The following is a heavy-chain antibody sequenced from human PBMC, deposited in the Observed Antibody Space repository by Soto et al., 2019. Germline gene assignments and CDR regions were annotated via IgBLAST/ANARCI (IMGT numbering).Heavy chain of an antibody. CDR3: ASHYDSSGYYYRGLDY. CDR1: GGTFSSYA. J-gene: IGHJ4*02. D-gene: IGHD3-22*01. V-gene: IGHV1-69*12. Sequence: QVQLVQSGAEVKKPGSSVKVSCKASGGTFSSYAISWVRQAPGQGLEWMGGIIPIFGTADYAQRFQGRVTITADESTSTAYMELSSLRSEDTAVYYCASHYDSSGYYYRGLDYWGQGTLVTVSS. CDR2: IIPIFGTA.